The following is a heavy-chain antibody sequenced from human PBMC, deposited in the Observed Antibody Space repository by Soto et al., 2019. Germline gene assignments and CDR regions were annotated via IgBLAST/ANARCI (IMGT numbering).Heavy chain of an antibody. D-gene: IGHD3-16*02. CDR3: ARDVGGGTWGSYRR. V-gene: IGHV3-7*01. CDR1: GFTFSSYW. J-gene: IGHJ4*02. Sequence: EVQLVESGGGLVQPGGSLRLSCAASGFTFSSYWMSWVRQAPGKGLEWVANIKQDGSEKYYVDSVKGRFTISRDNAKNSLDLQMNSLRAEDTAVYYCARDVGGGTWGSYRRWGQGTLVTVSS. CDR2: IKQDGSEK.